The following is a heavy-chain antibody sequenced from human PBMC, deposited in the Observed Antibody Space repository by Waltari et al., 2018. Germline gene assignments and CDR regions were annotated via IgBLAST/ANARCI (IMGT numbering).Heavy chain of an antibody. Sequence: QVQLQQWGAGLLKPSETLSLTCAVYGWSFSGYYWSWIRQPPGKGLEWIGEINHSGSTNYNPSLKSRVTISVDTSKNQFSLKLSSVTAADTAVYYCAIRSAARRRLGFDYWGQGTLVTVSS. CDR1: GWSFSGYY. V-gene: IGHV4-34*01. CDR2: INHSGST. J-gene: IGHJ4*02. CDR3: AIRSAARRRLGFDY. D-gene: IGHD6-6*01.